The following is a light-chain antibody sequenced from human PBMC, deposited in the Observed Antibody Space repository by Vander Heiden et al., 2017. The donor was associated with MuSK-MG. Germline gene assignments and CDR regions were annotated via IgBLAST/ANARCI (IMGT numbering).Light chain of an antibody. J-gene: IGLJ2*01. Sequence: QSVLTQPPSASGTPGQGVTISCSGGSSNIGSNSVHWYHHLPASETTRLIVCDNQRTSEVPARFLSYKAGTYASRETSGLQSDDEGDDYCAEWADRLNGVVFGGGTRLTVL. V-gene: IGLV1-44*01. CDR2: CDN. CDR1: SSNIGSNS. CDR3: AEWADRLNGVV.